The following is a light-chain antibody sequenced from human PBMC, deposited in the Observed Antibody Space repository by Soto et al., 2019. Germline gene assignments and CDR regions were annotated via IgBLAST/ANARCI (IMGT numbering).Light chain of an antibody. J-gene: IGKJ1*01. CDR1: QAISIY. V-gene: IGKV1-27*01. CDR3: QKYNSAPPT. CDR2: AAS. Sequence: DIPMTQSPSSLSTSVGDRVTITCRASQAISIYLAWYQQKPGKVPKLLIYAASTLQSGVPSRFSGSVSGTDFTLTISSLQPEDVATYYCQKYNSAPPTFGQGTKVEIK.